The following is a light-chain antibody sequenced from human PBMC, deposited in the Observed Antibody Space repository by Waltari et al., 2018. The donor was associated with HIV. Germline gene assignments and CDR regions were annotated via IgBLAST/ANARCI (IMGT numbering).Light chain of an antibody. J-gene: IGKJ1*01. V-gene: IGKV1-9*01. Sequence: DIQLTQSPYFLSASVGDRVPITCRASQGISSYLAWYPQKPGKAPKLLIYAASTLQSGVPSRFSGSGSGTEFTLTISSLQPEDFATYYCQQLNSYPPVWTFGQGTKVEIK. CDR2: AAS. CDR1: QGISSY. CDR3: QQLNSYPPVWT.